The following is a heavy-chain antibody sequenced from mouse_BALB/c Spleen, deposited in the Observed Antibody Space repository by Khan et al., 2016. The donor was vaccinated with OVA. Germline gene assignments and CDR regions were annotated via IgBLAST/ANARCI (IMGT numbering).Heavy chain of an antibody. CDR1: GYTFTTAG. J-gene: IGHJ4*01. V-gene: IGHV9-4*02. CDR2: INTHSGVP. CDR3: ARGRAAYYRNDGSAVEY. Sequence: QIQLVQSGPELKKPGETVRISCKASGYTFTTAGIQWVLKLLGKGLKWIGWINTHSGVPKYAEDFKGRFAFSLEISGNTVSLQLTKHITEDTATYFCARGRAAYYRNDGSAVEYWGQGTSVTVSS. D-gene: IGHD2-14*01.